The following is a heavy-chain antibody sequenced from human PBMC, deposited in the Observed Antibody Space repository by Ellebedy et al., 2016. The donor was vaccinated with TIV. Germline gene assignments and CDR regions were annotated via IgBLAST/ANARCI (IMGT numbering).Heavy chain of an antibody. CDR1: GFTFSSYW. CDR2: LKQDGSEK. Sequence: GESLKISXAASGFTFSSYWMSWVRQAPGKGLEWVANLKQDGSEKYYVDSVKGRFTISRDNAKNSLYLQMNSLRAEDTAVYYCARALGWSTLFDYWGQGTLVTVSS. J-gene: IGHJ4*02. V-gene: IGHV3-7*01. D-gene: IGHD6-19*01. CDR3: ARALGWSTLFDY.